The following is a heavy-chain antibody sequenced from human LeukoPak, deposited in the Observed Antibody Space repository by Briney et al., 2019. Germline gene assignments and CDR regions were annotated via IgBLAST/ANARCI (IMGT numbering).Heavy chain of an antibody. CDR3: ARDPTTVVTGGAFDI. CDR1: GYTFTGYY. CDR2: INPNSGGT. J-gene: IGHJ3*02. D-gene: IGHD4-23*01. Sequence: ASVKVSCKASGYTFTGYYMHWVRQAPGQGLEWMGWINPNSGGTNYAQKFQGRVTMTRDTSISTAYMELSRLRSDDTAVYYCARDPTTVVTGGAFDIWGQGTMVTVSS. V-gene: IGHV1-2*02.